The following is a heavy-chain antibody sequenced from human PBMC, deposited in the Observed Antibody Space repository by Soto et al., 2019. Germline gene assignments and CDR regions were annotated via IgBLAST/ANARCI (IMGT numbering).Heavy chain of an antibody. Sequence: PSETLSLTCTVSSVSISSTSYTWGWIRQPPGKGLEWIASVYYSGRTYYNPSLNSRVTISVDTSKNQFSLKLSSVTAADTAVYYCARNYGLVAFDIWGQGTMVTVSS. J-gene: IGHJ3*02. CDR3: ARNYGLVAFDI. V-gene: IGHV4-39*07. D-gene: IGHD4-17*01. CDR1: SVSISSTSYT. CDR2: VYYSGRT.